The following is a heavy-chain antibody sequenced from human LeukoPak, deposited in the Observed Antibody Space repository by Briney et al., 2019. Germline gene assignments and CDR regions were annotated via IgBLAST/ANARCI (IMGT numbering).Heavy chain of an antibody. J-gene: IGHJ4*02. D-gene: IGHD3-9*01. Sequence: GGSLRLSCAASGFNFKDYDMTWVRQAPGKGLEWVASISASGVSTNFADSVRGRFTISRDNSKNTLYLQMNSLRAEDTAVYYCARDRGYDILTGYYFDYWGQGTLVTVSS. CDR2: ISASGVST. CDR1: GFNFKDYD. V-gene: IGHV3-23*01. CDR3: ARDRGYDILTGYYFDY.